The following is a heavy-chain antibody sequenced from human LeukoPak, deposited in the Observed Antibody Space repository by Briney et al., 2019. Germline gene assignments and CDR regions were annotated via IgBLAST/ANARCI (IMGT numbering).Heavy chain of an antibody. D-gene: IGHD2-2*01. V-gene: IGHV4-34*01. J-gene: IGHJ6*03. CDR3: ARGPDDIVVVPAAMPEDYYYYMDV. Sequence: SETLSLTCAVYGGSFSGYYWSWIRQPPGKGLEWIGEINHSGSTNYNPSLKSRVTISVETSKNQFSLKLSSVTAADTAVYYCARGPDDIVVVPAAMPEDYYYYMDVWGKGTTVTVSS. CDR2: INHSGST. CDR1: GGSFSGYY.